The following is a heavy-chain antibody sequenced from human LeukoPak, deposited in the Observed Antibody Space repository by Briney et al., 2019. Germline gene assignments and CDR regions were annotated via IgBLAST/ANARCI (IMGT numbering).Heavy chain of an antibody. CDR1: GVSISSYY. Sequence: SETLSLTCTVSGVSISSYYWSWIRQPPGKGLEWIGYINYSGSTNYNLSLKSRVTISVDTSKNHLSLKLTSVTAADTAVYYCARSGCSSTSCYGFDIWGQGTMVTVSS. CDR3: ARSGCSSTSCYGFDI. D-gene: IGHD2-2*01. J-gene: IGHJ3*02. CDR2: INYSGST. V-gene: IGHV4-59*01.